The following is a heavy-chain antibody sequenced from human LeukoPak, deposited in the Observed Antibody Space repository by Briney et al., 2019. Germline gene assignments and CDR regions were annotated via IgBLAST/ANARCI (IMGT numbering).Heavy chain of an antibody. CDR3: ARGDSVFHDYVDPLNNWFDP. J-gene: IGHJ5*02. D-gene: IGHD4-17*01. CDR2: INPNSGGT. CDR1: GYTFTNYG. Sequence: ASVKVSCKASGYTFTNYGISWVRQAPGQGLEWMGWINPNSGGTNYAQKFQGRVTMTRDTSISTAYMELSRLRSDDTAVYYCARGDSVFHDYVDPLNNWFDPWGQGTLVTVSS. V-gene: IGHV1-2*02.